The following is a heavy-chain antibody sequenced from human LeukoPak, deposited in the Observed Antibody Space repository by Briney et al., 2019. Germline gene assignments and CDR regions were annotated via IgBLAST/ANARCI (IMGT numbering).Heavy chain of an antibody. V-gene: IGHV4-34*01. CDR1: GGSFSGYY. Sequence: SETLSLTCAVYGGSFSGYYWSWIRQPPGKGLEWIGEINHSGSTNYNPSLKSRVTISVDTSKNQLSLKLSSVTAADTAVYYCARQKGGLRYFDWLSAPFDYWGQGTVVTVSS. J-gene: IGHJ4*02. CDR3: ARQKGGLRYFDWLSAPFDY. D-gene: IGHD3-9*01. CDR2: INHSGST.